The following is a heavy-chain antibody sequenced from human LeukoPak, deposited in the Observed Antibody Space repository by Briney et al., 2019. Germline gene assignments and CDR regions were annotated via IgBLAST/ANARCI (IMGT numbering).Heavy chain of an antibody. CDR2: ISAYNGNT. CDR3: ARDVDCSSTSCYTYYYYGMGV. Sequence: GASVKVSCKASGYTFTSYGVSWVRQAPGQGLEWMGWISAYNGNTNYAQKLQGRVTMTTDTSTSTAYMELRSLRSDDTAVYYCARDVDCSSTSCYTYYYYGMGVWGQGTTVTVSS. CDR1: GYTFTSYG. J-gene: IGHJ6*02. D-gene: IGHD2-2*02. V-gene: IGHV1-18*01.